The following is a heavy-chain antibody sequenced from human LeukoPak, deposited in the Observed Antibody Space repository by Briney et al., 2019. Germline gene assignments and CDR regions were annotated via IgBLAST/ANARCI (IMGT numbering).Heavy chain of an antibody. Sequence: GGSLRLSCAASGFTFSSYGMHWVRQAPGKGLEWVAVISYDGSNKYYADSVKGRFTISRDNSKNTLYLQMNSLRAEDAAVYYCAREVITMVRGVIMYYGMDVWGQGTTVTVSS. CDR2: ISYDGSNK. CDR3: AREVITMVRGVIMYYGMDV. V-gene: IGHV3-30*03. D-gene: IGHD3-10*01. J-gene: IGHJ6*02. CDR1: GFTFSSYG.